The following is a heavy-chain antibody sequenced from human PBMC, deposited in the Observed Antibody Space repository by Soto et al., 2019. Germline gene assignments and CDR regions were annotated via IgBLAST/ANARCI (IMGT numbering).Heavy chain of an antibody. D-gene: IGHD3-22*01. J-gene: IGHJ6*02. CDR1: GGSICSYY. CDR3: ARVQVRSYYYYYGMDV. CDR2: IYYSGST. V-gene: IGHV4-59*01. Sequence: SGTLSLTCTMAGGSICSYYGSCIGQPPGKGLEWIGYIYYSGSTNYNPSLKSRVTISVDTSKNQFSLKLSSVTAADTAVYYCARVQVRSYYYYYGMDVWGQGTTVTVS.